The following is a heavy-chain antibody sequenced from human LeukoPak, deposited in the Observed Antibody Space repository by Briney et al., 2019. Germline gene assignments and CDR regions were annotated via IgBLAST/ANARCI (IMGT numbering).Heavy chain of an antibody. J-gene: IGHJ4*02. V-gene: IGHV4-39*06. CDR1: GGSISSSSYY. Sequence: SETLSLTCTVSGGSISSSSYYWGWIRQPPGKGLEWIGSIYYSGSTYYNPSLKSRVTISVDTSKNQFTLKLSSVTAADTAVYYCARTNYELDYWGQGTLVTVSS. CDR2: IYYSGST. CDR3: ARTNYELDY. D-gene: IGHD1-7*01.